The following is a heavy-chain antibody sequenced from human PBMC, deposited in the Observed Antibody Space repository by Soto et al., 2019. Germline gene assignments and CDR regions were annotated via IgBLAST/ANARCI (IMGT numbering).Heavy chain of an antibody. CDR3: ARYNAASGTYYFDY. CDR1: GASVSSTYW. J-gene: IGHJ4*02. Sequence: SETLSLTCAVSGASVSSTYWWSWVRQPPGKGPEWIGEINHRGSANYNPSLKSRVTMSLDISKSQFSLRLTSVTAADTAVYFCARYNAASGTYYFDYWGRGALVTGSS. V-gene: IGHV4-4*02. D-gene: IGHD6-13*01. CDR2: INHRGSA.